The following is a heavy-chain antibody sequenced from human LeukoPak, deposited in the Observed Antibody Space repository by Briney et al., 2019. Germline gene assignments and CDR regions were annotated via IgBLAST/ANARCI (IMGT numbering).Heavy chain of an antibody. J-gene: IGHJ5*02. CDR3: ARSENGDYGWFDP. CDR1: GGTYSSYA. D-gene: IGHD4-17*01. CDR2: IIPIFGTA. V-gene: IGHV1-69*13. Sequence: SVKVSCKASGGTYSSYAISWVRQAPGQGLEWMGGIIPIFGTANYAQKFQGRVTITADESTSTAYMELSSLRSEDTAVYYCARSENGDYGWFDPWGQGTLVTVSS.